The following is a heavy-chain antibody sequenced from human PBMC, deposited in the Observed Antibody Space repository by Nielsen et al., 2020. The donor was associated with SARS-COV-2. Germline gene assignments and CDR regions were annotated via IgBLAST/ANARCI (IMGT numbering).Heavy chain of an antibody. CDR3: ARERVGGITIFGVVTRYGMDV. J-gene: IGHJ6*02. D-gene: IGHD3-3*01. V-gene: IGHV4-30-4*08. CDR1: GGSISSGGYY. CDR2: IYYSGST. Sequence: SETLSLTCTVSGGSISSGGYYWSWIRQHPGKGLEWIGNIYYSGSTYYNPSLKSRVTISVDTSKNQFSLKLSSVTAADTALYYCARERVGGITIFGVVTRYGMDVWGQGTTVTVSS.